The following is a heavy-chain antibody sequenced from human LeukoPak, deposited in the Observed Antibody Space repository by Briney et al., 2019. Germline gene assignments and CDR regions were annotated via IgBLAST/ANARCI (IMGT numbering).Heavy chain of an antibody. D-gene: IGHD3/OR15-3a*01. J-gene: IGHJ4*02. CDR3: AKDGYDLFSRPDY. CDR2: ISGSGGST. Sequence: GGSLRLSCAASGFTFSSYAMSWVRQAPGKGLDWVSTISGSGGSTYYADSVKGRFTISRDNSKNTLYLQMSSLRAEDTAVYYCAKDGYDLFSRPDYWGQGTLVTVSS. CDR1: GFTFSSYA. V-gene: IGHV3-23*01.